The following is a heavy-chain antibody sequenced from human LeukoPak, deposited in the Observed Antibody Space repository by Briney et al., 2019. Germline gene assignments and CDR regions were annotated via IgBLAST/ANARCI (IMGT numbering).Heavy chain of an antibody. D-gene: IGHD5-24*01. V-gene: IGHV1-69*04. Sequence: GASVKVSCKASGGTFSSYAISWVRQAPGQGLEWMGRIIPILGIANYAQKFQGRVTITADKSTSTAYMELSSLRSEDTAVYYCARDGAKDGYNSGSSDYWGQGTLVTVSS. CDR1: GGTFSSYA. J-gene: IGHJ4*02. CDR3: ARDGAKDGYNSGSSDY. CDR2: IIPILGIA.